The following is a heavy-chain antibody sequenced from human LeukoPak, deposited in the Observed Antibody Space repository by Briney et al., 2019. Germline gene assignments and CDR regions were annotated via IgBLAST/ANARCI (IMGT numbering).Heavy chain of an antibody. CDR1: GESFSGYY. J-gene: IGHJ4*02. CDR3: ARVPTVTFFDY. CDR2: IYYSRGT. D-gene: IGHD4-17*01. Sequence: SETLSLTCAVYGESFSGYYWTWIRQPPGKGLEWIGSIYYSRGTYYNPSLKSRVTISVDTSKNQFSLKLSSVTAADTAVYYCARVPTVTFFDYWGQGTLVTVSS. V-gene: IGHV4-34*01.